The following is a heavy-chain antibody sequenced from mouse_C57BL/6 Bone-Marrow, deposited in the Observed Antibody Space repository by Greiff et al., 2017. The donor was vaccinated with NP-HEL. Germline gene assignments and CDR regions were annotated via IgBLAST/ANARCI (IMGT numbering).Heavy chain of an antibody. CDR3: ARLGDYYDYDDWYFDV. CDR2: IYPGDGDP. D-gene: IGHD2-4*01. CDR1: GYAFSSSW. Sequence: QVQLQQSGPELVKPGASVKISCKASGYAFSSSWMNWVKQRPGKGLEWIGRIYPGDGDPNYNGKFKGKATLTADKSSSTAYMQLSSLTSEDSAVYFCARLGDYYDYDDWYFDVWGTGTTVTVSS. J-gene: IGHJ1*03. V-gene: IGHV1-82*01.